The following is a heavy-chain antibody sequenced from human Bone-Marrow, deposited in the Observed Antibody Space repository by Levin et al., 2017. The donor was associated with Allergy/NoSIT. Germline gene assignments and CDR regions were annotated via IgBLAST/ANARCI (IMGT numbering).Heavy chain of an antibody. J-gene: IGHJ5*02. Sequence: PSETLSLTCSVSGASISSPSWWIWVRQPPGKGLEWIGEISHSGSTNYNPSLESRVTLTIDKSKNEFSLKLTSVAAADSGIYYCATTGIPGVASWFDPWGQGTPVTVSS. CDR1: GASISSPSW. CDR2: ISHSGST. V-gene: IGHV4-4*02. D-gene: IGHD3-10*01. CDR3: ATTGIPGVASWFDP.